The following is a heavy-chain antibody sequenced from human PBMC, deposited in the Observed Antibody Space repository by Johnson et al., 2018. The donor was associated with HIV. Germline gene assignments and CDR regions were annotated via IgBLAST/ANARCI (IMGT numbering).Heavy chain of an antibody. CDR2: ISYDGSNK. CDR1: GFSFSGSA. J-gene: IGHJ3*02. Sequence: QVQLVESGGGVVQPGRSLRLSCAASGFSFSGSAMHWVRQAPGKGLEWVAGISYDGSNKYYADSVKGRLTISRDNSKNTLYLQMNSLRAEDTAVYYCARDASRGYGSELDAFDIWGQGTMVTVSS. D-gene: IGHD3-10*01. V-gene: IGHV3-30*04. CDR3: ARDASRGYGSELDAFDI.